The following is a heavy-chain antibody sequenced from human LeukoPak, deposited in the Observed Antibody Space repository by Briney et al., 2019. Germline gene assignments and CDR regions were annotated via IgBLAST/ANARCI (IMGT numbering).Heavy chain of an antibody. V-gene: IGHV4-34*01. CDR3: ARARLLLRFSFDY. D-gene: IGHD3-22*01. J-gene: IGHJ4*02. CDR2: INHSGST. Sequence: PSETLSLTCAVYGGSFSGYYWSWIRQPPGKGLEWIGEINHSGSTNYDPSLKSRVTISVDTSKNQFSLKLSSVTAADTAVYYCARARLLLRFSFDYWGQGTLVTVSS. CDR1: GGSFSGYY.